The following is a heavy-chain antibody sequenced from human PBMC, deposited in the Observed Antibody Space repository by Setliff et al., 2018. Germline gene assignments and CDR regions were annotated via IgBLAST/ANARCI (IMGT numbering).Heavy chain of an antibody. V-gene: IGHV3-23*01. CDR2: ISASGDTT. CDR1: GFTFSSYA. Sequence: PGGSLRLSCAASGFTFSSYAITWVRQAPGKGLEWVSMISASGDTTYYADSVKGRFTISRDNSKNTLYLQMNSLRAEDTAVYYCCSGSYLFVYWGQGSLVTVSS. D-gene: IGHD1-26*01. J-gene: IGHJ4*02. CDR3: CSGSYLFVY.